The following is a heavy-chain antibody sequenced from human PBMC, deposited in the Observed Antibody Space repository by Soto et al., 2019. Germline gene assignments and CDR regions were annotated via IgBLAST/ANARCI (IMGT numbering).Heavy chain of an antibody. V-gene: IGHV1-69*13. CDR2: IIPIFGTA. Sequence: SVKVSCKASGGTFSSYAISWVRQAPGQGLEWMGGIIPIFGTANYAQKFQGRVTITADESTSTAYMELSSLRSEDTAVYYCARDTFGGVIATFDYWGQGTLVTVSS. D-gene: IGHD3-16*02. CDR3: ARDTFGGVIATFDY. CDR1: GGTFSSYA. J-gene: IGHJ4*02.